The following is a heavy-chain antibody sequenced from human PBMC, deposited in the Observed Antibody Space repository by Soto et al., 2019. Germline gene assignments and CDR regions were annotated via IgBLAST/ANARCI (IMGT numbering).Heavy chain of an antibody. J-gene: IGHJ6*02. Sequence: SETLSLTCTVSGVFISRGVYYSSWIRQPPGKGLEWIGYIYYSGCTNYIPSLKSRVTISVDTSKNQFSLKLSSVPAADTAVYYCARDSAPYDSSGYYLGSKYYYGMAVWGQGTTVTVSS. CDR1: GVFISRGVYY. CDR3: ARDSAPYDSSGYYLGSKYYYGMAV. D-gene: IGHD3-22*01. CDR2: IYYSGCT. V-gene: IGHV4-61*08.